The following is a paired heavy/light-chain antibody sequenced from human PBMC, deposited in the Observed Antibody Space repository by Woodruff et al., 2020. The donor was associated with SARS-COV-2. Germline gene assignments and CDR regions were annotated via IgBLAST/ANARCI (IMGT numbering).Heavy chain of an antibody. CDR3: TTDLHDYGDRDY. J-gene: IGHJ4*02. V-gene: IGHV3-15*01. D-gene: IGHD4-17*01. CDR1: GFTFSNAW. Sequence: EVQLVESGGGLVKPGGSLRLSCAASGFTFSNAWISWVRQAPGKGLEWVGRIKRKTDGGTTDYAAPVKGRFTISRDDSKNTLYLHMNSLKDEDTAVYYCTTDLHDYGDRDYWGQGTLVTVSS. CDR2: IKRKTDGGTT.
Light chain of an antibody. CDR1: QSISNW. CDR3: QQYSSYWT. Sequence: DIQMTQSPSTLSASVGDRVTITCRASQSISNWLAWYQQTPGKAPKLLIYKASTLETGVPSRFSGSGYGTEFTLTISSLQPDDFATYYCQQYSSYWTFGQGTKVEIK. CDR2: KAS. J-gene: IGKJ1*01. V-gene: IGKV1-5*03.